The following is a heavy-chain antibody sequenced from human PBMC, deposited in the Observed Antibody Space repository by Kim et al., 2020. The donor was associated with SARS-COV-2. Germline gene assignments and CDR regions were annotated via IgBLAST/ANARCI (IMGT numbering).Heavy chain of an antibody. J-gene: IGHJ6*03. Sequence: GGSLRLSCAASGFTVSSNYMSWVRQAPGKGLEWVSVIYSDDSTYYADSVKGRFTISRHNSKNTLYLQMNSLSAEDTAVSYCAEGRYFECLCNSSHYYYMYVWGKGTTVTLS. CDR2: IYSDDST. CDR3: AEGRYFECLCNSSHYYYMYV. CDR1: GFTVSSNY. V-gene: IGHV3-53*04. D-gene: IGHD3-9*01.